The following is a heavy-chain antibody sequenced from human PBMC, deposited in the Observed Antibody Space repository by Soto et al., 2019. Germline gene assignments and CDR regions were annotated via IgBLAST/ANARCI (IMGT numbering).Heavy chain of an antibody. Sequence: QVQLVESGGGVVQPGRSLRLSCAASGFSVSSYGMHWVRQAPGKALEWVAVIWYDGSNKYYADSVKGRFTLSKDNSKNTLYLQMNVLRSANTAAYFCARAPAFVCYLDYWGQGTLVTVSS. D-gene: IGHD3-9*01. J-gene: IGHJ4*02. CDR2: IWYDGSNK. CDR3: ARAPAFVCYLDY. CDR1: GFSVSSYG. V-gene: IGHV3-33*01.